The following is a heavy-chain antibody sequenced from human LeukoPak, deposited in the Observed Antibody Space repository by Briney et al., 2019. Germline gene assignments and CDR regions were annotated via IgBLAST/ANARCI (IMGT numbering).Heavy chain of an antibody. CDR2: IYHSGST. V-gene: IGHV4-4*02. CDR1: GGSISSSNW. J-gene: IGHJ3*02. CDR3: ARERRVEVSARQTVAFDM. Sequence: SETLSLTCAVSGGSISSSNWWSWVRQPPGKGLEWIGEIYHSGSTNYNPSLKSRVTISVDKSKNQLSLKLSSVTAADTAVYYCARERRVEVSARQTVAFDMWAQGTMVIVSS. D-gene: IGHD5/OR15-5a*01.